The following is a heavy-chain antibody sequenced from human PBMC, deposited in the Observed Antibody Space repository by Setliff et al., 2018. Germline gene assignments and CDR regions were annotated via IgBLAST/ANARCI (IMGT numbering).Heavy chain of an antibody. CDR1: GFTFFSYT. CDR3: ARDDDTTSRYSRFEH. V-gene: IGHV3-23*01. D-gene: IGHD5-12*01. CDR2: ITDDGGTT. J-gene: IGHJ5*02. Sequence: PGGSLRLSCTTSGFTFFSYTMNWVRQAPGKGLEWVSAITDDGGTTHYAGSVKGRFTISRDNSQNTVYLQMDSLRAEDTAVYYCARDDDTTSRYSRFEHWGQGTPVTVSS.